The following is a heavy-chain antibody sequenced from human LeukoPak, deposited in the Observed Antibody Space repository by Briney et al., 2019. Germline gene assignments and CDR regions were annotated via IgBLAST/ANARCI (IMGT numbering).Heavy chain of an antibody. CDR2: INANSGDT. D-gene: IGHD3-22*01. CDR1: GYTFTGYY. Sequence: ASVKLSCKASGYTFTGYYMHWVRQAPGKGLEWMGWINANSGDTKYAEKFQGRVTMTRDTSISTAYMELSRLRSDDTAMCYCAREISGYSDYWGQGTLVTVSS. V-gene: IGHV1-2*02. CDR3: AREISGYSDY. J-gene: IGHJ4*02.